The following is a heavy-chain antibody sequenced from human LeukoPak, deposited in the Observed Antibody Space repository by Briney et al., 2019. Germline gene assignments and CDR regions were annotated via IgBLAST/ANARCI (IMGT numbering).Heavy chain of an antibody. V-gene: IGHV4-34*01. Sequence: PSETLSLTCAVYGGSFSGYYWSWIRQPPGKGLEWIGEINHGGSTNYNPSLKSRVTISVDTSKNQFSLKLSSVTAADTAVYYCARLAIGGRWLAGALVGWGQGTLVTVSS. CDR1: GGSFSGYY. CDR3: ARLAIGGRWLAGALVG. J-gene: IGHJ4*02. D-gene: IGHD6-19*01. CDR2: INHGGST.